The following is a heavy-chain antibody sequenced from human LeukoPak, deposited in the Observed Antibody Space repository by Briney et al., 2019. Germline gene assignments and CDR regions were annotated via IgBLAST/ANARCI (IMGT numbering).Heavy chain of an antibody. D-gene: IGHD6-13*01. CDR2: ISSDGRDK. V-gene: IGHV3-30*03. CDR3: ARDLRRIADYYFDY. J-gene: IGHJ4*02. CDR1: GFTFSGYA. Sequence: PGSSLTLSCAASGFTFSGYAIHWVRQAPGKGLEWVAVISSDGRDKHHADSVKGRFTISRDNSKNTLYLQTNSLRAEDTAVYYCARDLRRIADYYFDYWGQGTLVTVSS.